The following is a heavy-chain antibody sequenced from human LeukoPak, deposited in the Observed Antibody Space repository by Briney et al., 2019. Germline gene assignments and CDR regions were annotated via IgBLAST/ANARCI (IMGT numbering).Heavy chain of an antibody. CDR3: ARDRSAFDP. V-gene: IGHV4-59*01. Sequence: PAETLSLTCTVSGGSISGNYWSWIRQSPGKGLEWIGYIYYSGSTSYNASLKSRVTISVDTPKNQFSLKVNSVNAADTAVYYCARDRSAFDPWGQGTLVTVSS. D-gene: IGHD1-26*01. J-gene: IGHJ5*02. CDR2: IYYSGST. CDR1: GGSISGNY.